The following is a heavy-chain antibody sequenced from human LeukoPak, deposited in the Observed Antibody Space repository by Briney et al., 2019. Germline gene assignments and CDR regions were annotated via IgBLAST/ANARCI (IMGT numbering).Heavy chain of an antibody. V-gene: IGHV3-48*01. CDR3: ARGGYSYGFRTFDY. Sequence: PGGSLRLSCAASGFTFSSYSMNWVRQAPGKELEWVSYISSSSSTIYYADSVKGRFTISRDNAKNSLYLQMNSLRAEDTAVYYCARGGYSYGFRTFDYWGQGTLVTVSS. D-gene: IGHD5-18*01. CDR2: ISSSSSTI. CDR1: GFTFSSYS. J-gene: IGHJ4*02.